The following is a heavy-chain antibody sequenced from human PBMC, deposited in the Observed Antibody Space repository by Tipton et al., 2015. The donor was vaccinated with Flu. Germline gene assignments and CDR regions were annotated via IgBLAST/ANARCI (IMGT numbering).Heavy chain of an antibody. CDR2: IYPSGTT. CDR3: ARLSFYDVNLKNFYFDY. V-gene: IGHV4-39*01. Sequence: GLVKPSETLSLTCTVSSGSIRSTNYFCAWIRQPPGKRLELIGSIYPSGTTYYNPSLKSRVAMSVDTSKNQMSLKLSSVTAADTAIFYCARLSFYDVNLKNFYFDYWGQGTLVTVSS. CDR1: SGSIRSTNYF. J-gene: IGHJ4*02. D-gene: IGHD3-10*02.